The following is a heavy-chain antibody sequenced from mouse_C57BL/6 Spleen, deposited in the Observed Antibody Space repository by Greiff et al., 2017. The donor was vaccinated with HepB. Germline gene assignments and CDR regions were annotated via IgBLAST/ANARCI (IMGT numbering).Heavy chain of an antibody. V-gene: IGHV2-9*01. Sequence: QVQLKESGPGLVAPSQCLSITCTVSGFSFTSYGVDWVRQPPGQGLEWLGVIWGGGSTNYNSALMSRLSISTDNSKSKVFLKMNSLQTDDTAMYYCAKHTVVATDWYFDVWGTGTTVTVSS. D-gene: IGHD1-1*01. J-gene: IGHJ1*03. CDR2: IWGGGST. CDR3: AKHTVVATDWYFDV. CDR1: GFSFTSYG.